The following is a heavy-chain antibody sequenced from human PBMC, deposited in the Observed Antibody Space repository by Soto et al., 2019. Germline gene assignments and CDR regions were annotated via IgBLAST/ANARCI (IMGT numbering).Heavy chain of an antibody. CDR2: ITGSGGST. CDR1: GFTFSSYA. Sequence: GGSLRLSCAASGFTFSSYAMTWVRQAPGKGLQWVSSITGSGGSTYYADSVKGRFTISRDNSKTTLYLQMNSLRAEDTAVYYCAKGKTSLNYYYYGMDVWGQGTTVTVSS. CDR3: AKGKTSLNYYYYGMDV. V-gene: IGHV3-23*01. J-gene: IGHJ6*02.